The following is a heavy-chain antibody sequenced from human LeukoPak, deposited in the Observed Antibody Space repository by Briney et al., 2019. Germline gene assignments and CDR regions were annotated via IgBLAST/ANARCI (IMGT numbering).Heavy chain of an antibody. D-gene: IGHD3-10*01. CDR1: GGSFSGYY. J-gene: IGHJ4*02. V-gene: IGHV4-34*01. Sequence: SETLSLTCAVYGGSFSGYYWSWIRQPPGKGLEWIGEINHSGSTNYNPSLKSRVTISVDTSKNQFSLKLSSVTAADTAVYYCARGFYYASGSYNFDYWGQGTLVTVSS. CDR2: INHSGST. CDR3: ARGFYYASGSYNFDY.